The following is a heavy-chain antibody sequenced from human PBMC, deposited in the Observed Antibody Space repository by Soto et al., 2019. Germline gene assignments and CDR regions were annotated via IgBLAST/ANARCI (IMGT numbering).Heavy chain of an antibody. CDR2: IYYSGST. CDR1: GGSISSGDYY. J-gene: IGHJ4*02. Sequence: SETLSLTCTVSGGSISSGDYYWSWIRQPPGKGLEWIGYIYYSGSTYYNPSLKSRVTISVDTSKNQFSLKLSSVTAADTAVYYCARVEVSGAVAGTYYFDYWGQGTLVTVS. V-gene: IGHV4-30-4*01. D-gene: IGHD6-19*01. CDR3: ARVEVSGAVAGTYYFDY.